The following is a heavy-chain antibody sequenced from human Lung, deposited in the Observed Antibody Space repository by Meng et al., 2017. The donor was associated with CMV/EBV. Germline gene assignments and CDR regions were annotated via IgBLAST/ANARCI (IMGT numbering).Heavy chain of an antibody. D-gene: IGHD3-22*01. V-gene: IGHV1-18*01. J-gene: IGHJ4*02. CDR2: ISAYNGNT. Sequence: ASXXVSXKASGYTFTSYGISWVRQAPGQGLEWMGWISAYNGNTNYAQNLQGRVTMTTDTSTSTAYMELRSLRSDDTAVYYCARDIPDYYDTSGYYDSPDDXGQGXLVTVSS. CDR1: GYTFTSYG. CDR3: ARDIPDYYDTSGYYDSPDD.